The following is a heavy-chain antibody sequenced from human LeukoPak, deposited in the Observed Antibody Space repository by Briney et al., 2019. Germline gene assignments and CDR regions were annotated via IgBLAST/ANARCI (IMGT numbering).Heavy chain of an antibody. CDR3: AREGSAFDI. CDR2: IFASGST. V-gene: IGHV4-4*07. J-gene: IGHJ3*02. CDR1: GGSISSYS. Sequence: SETLSLPCTVSGGSISSYSWSWIRQPAGKGLEWIGRIFASGSTKYNPSLKSRVTMSVETSKNQFSLKLSSVTAADTAVYYCAREGSAFDIWGQGTMVTVSS.